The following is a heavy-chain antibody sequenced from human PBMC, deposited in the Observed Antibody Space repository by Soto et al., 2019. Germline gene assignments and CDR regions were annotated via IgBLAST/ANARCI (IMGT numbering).Heavy chain of an antibody. CDR1: GFTFSSYA. CDR2: ISYDGSNK. J-gene: IGHJ6*02. CDR3: ARDPIAVAGIDYYYGMDV. V-gene: IGHV3-30-3*01. D-gene: IGHD6-19*01. Sequence: GGSLRLSCAASGFTFSSYAMHWVRQAPGKGLEWVAVISYDGSNKYYADSVKGRFTISRDNSKNTLYLQMNSLRAEDTAVYYCARDPIAVAGIDYYYGMDVWGQGTTVTVSS.